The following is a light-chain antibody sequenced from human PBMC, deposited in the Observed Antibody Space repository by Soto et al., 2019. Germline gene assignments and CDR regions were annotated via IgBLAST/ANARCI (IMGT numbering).Light chain of an antibody. J-gene: IGKJ3*01. CDR2: KAS. V-gene: IGKV1-5*03. CDR1: KSVTRF. Sequence: IQMTQSPSTLSASVGDRVTITCRASKSVTRFLAWYQQKPGKAPKLLIYKASTLGGGVPSRFSGGGSGTDFTLTISSLQPDDSATYYCQQYVSYSSFGPGAKVDIK. CDR3: QQYVSYSS.